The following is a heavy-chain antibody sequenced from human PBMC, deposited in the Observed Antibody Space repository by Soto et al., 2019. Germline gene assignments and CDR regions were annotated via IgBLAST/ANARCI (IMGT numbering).Heavy chain of an antibody. CDR2: IHYRGST. D-gene: IGHD5-12*01. CDR1: GGSISSDDYY. Sequence: SETLSLTFTVSGGSISSDDYYWSLIRQPPGTGLEWIGNIHYRGSTYYNASLKSRVTISVDMSKNQFSLKLSSLTAADPAVYSCARGIGYYFDSWGQGTLVTISS. V-gene: IGHV4-39*01. CDR3: ARGIGYYFDS. J-gene: IGHJ4*02.